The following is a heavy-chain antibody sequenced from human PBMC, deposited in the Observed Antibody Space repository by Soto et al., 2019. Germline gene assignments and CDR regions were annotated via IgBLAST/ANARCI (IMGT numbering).Heavy chain of an antibody. CDR2: INHSGST. J-gene: IGHJ6*02. V-gene: IGHV4-34*01. D-gene: IGHD5-12*01. CDR3: ARGRKRGYGWGDYYYYGMDV. Sequence: NPSETLSLTCAVYGGSFSGYYWSWIRQPPGKGLEWIGEINHSGSTNYNPSLKSRVTISVDTSKNQFSLKLSSVTAADTAVYYCARGRKRGYGWGDYYYYGMDVWGQGTTVTVSS. CDR1: GGSFSGYY.